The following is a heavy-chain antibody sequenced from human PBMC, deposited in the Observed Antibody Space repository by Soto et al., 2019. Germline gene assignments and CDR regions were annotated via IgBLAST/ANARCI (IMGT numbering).Heavy chain of an antibody. CDR1: GGSISSGGSY. J-gene: IGHJ4*02. Sequence: SETLSLTCTVSGGSISSGGSYWGWIRQPPGKGLEWIGYIYYSGNTYFNPSLKSRVTLSVDTSKNQFSLNLSSVTAADTAVYYCARQRTSVVTQAYFDVWGPGSLVTV. CDR2: IYYSGNT. V-gene: IGHV4-30-4*01. D-gene: IGHD2-21*02. CDR3: ARQRTSVVTQAYFDV.